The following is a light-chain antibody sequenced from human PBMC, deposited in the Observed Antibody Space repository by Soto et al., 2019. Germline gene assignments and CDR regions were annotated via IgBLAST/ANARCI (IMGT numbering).Light chain of an antibody. CDR1: QSVSSSY. CDR2: GAS. CDR3: QLYGGSPRT. Sequence: ILMTQYPETLSFSPGERATLSCRSSQSVSSSYLAWYQQRPGQAPRLLICGASSRATGIPDRFSGSGSGTDFSLTISRLEPEDFAVYYCQLYGGSPRTFGQGTKV. J-gene: IGKJ1*01. V-gene: IGKV3-20*01.